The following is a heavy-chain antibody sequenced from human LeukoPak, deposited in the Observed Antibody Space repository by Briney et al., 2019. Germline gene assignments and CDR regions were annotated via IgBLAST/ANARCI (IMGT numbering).Heavy chain of an antibody. CDR1: GFTVSSNY. V-gene: IGHV3-66*01. D-gene: IGHD5-18*01. CDR2: IYSGGST. CDR3: ARDWTYSYGYY. Sequence: GGSLRLSCAASGFTVSSNYMSWVRQAPGKGLEWVSVIYSGGSTYYADSVKGRFTISRDNSKNTLYLQMNSLRAEDTAVYYCARDWTYSYGYYWGQGTLVTVSS. J-gene: IGHJ4*02.